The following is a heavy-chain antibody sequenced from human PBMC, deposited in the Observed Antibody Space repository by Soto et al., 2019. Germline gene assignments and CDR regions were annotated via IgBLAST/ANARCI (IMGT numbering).Heavy chain of an antibody. Sequence: SGPTLVNPTDTLTLTCTFSEFSLTSPGMCVSWLRQSPGKALEWLALIERDDDDKYYSTSLKTRLTISKDTRKNQVVLTMANMEPAETATYYCARSIRGPRRFNGMDVWGQGTTVTVS. J-gene: IGHJ6*02. CDR3: ARSIRGPRRFNGMDV. CDR2: IERDDDDK. D-gene: IGHD1-20*01. CDR1: EFSLTSPGMC. V-gene: IGHV2-70*13.